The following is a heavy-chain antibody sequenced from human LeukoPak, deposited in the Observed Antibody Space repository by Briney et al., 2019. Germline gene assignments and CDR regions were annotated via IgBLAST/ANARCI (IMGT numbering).Heavy chain of an antibody. CDR3: ARSSYGAGSKPYWVDC. CDR2: YSGST. J-gene: IGHJ4*02. CDR1: GDSISSSTYY. D-gene: IGHD3-10*01. Sequence: SETLSLTCTVSGDSISSSTYYWAWIRQPPGKGLEYIGSYSGSTYYNPSLKSRVTISVDTSKKQFSLRLSSVTAADTAVYYCARSSYGAGSKPYWVDCWGQGTLVTVSS. V-gene: IGHV4-39*01.